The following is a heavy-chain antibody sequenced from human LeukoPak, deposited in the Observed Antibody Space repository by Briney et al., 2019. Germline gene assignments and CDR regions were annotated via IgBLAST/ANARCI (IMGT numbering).Heavy chain of an antibody. D-gene: IGHD3-16*01. Sequence: GGSLRLSCAASGFTVSSNYMSWVRQAPGEGLEWVSVIYSGGSTYYADSVKGRFTISRDNSKNTLYLQMNSLRAEDTAVYYCARDAPTGGFDYWGQGALDTVSS. CDR3: ARDAPTGGFDY. CDR1: GFTVSSNY. V-gene: IGHV3-53*01. J-gene: IGHJ4*02. CDR2: IYSGGST.